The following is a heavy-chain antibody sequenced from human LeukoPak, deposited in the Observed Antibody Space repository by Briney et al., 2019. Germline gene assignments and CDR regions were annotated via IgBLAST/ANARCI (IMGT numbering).Heavy chain of an antibody. Sequence: PGGSLRLSCAASGSTFNTYAIYWVRQAPGKGLEWVSGICGSGGCTYYADSVKGRFTISRDNSENTVYLQMNSLTADDTAVYYCAKTTVGYSSGRYPGWPADCWGQGTLVTVSS. J-gene: IGHJ4*02. V-gene: IGHV3-23*01. CDR3: AKTTVGYSSGRYPGWPADC. CDR1: GSTFNTYA. CDR2: ICGSGGCT. D-gene: IGHD6-19*01.